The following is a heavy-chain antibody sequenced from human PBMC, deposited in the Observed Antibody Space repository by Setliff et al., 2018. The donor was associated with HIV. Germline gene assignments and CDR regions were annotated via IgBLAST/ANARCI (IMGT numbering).Heavy chain of an antibody. J-gene: IGHJ4*02. CDR3: ARGVGAASYNPLDF. CDR2: ISDDTSTV. CDR1: GFTFSNYN. Sequence: GESLKISCAASGFTFSNYNMNWVRQAPGEGLEWISYISDDTSTVYYADSVKGRFTISRDNAKNSLYLQMNSLRAEDTAIYYCARGVGAASYNPLDFWGQGTLVTVSS. D-gene: IGHD1-26*01. V-gene: IGHV3-48*01.